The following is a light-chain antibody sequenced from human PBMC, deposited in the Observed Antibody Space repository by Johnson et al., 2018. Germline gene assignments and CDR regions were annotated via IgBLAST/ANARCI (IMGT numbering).Light chain of an antibody. CDR3: GTVDSSLSAGNV. Sequence: QSVLTQPPSVSAAPGQKVTISCSGSSSNIGNNYVSWYQQVPGTAPKLLIYENNKRPSGIPDRFSGSKSGTSATLGITGLQTGDEADYYCGTVDSSLSAGNVFGTGTKVTVL. CDR2: ENN. V-gene: IGLV1-51*02. CDR1: SSNIGNNY. J-gene: IGLJ1*01.